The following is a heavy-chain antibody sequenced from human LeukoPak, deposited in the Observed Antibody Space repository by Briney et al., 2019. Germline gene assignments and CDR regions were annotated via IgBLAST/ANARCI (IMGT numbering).Heavy chain of an antibody. D-gene: IGHD3-22*01. CDR2: INPSGGST. CDR1: GYTFTSYY. J-gene: IGHJ5*02. CDR3: ARDPYYDSSGSNWFDP. V-gene: IGHV1-46*01. Sequence: ASVKVSCKASGYTFTSYYMHWVRQAPGQGLEWMGIINPSGGSTSYAQKFQGRVTMTRDTSTSTVYMELSSLRSEDTAVYYCARDPYYDSSGSNWFDPWGQGTLVTVFS.